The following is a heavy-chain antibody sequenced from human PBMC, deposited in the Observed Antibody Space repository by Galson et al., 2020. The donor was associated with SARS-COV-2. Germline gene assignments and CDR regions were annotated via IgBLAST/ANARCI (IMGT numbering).Heavy chain of an antibody. J-gene: IGHJ4*02. V-gene: IGHV2-5*02. CDR1: GFSVSTSGVA. CDR3: AYTEYSASPPPFEY. D-gene: IGHD5-12*01. CDR2: IYWDDDK. Sequence: SGPTLVKPTQTLTLTCTFSGFSVSTSGVAVGWIRQPPGKALEWLAFIYWDDDKRYSPSLWNRLTVTKDTSKNQVVLTMTNMHPVDTGTYYCAYTEYSASPPPFEYWGQGTLVTVAS.